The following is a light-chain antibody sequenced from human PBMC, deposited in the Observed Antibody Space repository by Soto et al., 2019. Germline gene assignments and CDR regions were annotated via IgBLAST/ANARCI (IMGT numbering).Light chain of an antibody. V-gene: IGKV1-39*01. CDR3: QQSYTTPPT. Sequence: DIQMTQSPSSLSASVGDRVTITCRASQTISTYLNWYQQKPGKAPKLLIYAASSLQIGVPSRFSGSGSGTDFTLTISSLQPEDFATYYCQQSYTTPPTFGQGTKVEI. CDR1: QTISTY. J-gene: IGKJ1*01. CDR2: AAS.